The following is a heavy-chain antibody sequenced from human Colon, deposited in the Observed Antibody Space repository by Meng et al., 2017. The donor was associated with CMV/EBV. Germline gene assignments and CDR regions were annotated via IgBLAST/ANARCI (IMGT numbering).Heavy chain of an antibody. CDR1: GFTFSSYW. D-gene: IGHD6-6*01. Sequence: GGSLRLSCAASGFTFSSYWMSWVRQAPGKGLEWVANIKQDGSEKYYVDSVKGRFTISRDNAKNSLYLQMNSLRAEDTALYYCAKDSGAGSSSYSLDYWGQGTLVTVSS. CDR2: IKQDGSEK. V-gene: IGHV3-7*03. CDR3: AKDSGAGSSSYSLDY. J-gene: IGHJ4*02.